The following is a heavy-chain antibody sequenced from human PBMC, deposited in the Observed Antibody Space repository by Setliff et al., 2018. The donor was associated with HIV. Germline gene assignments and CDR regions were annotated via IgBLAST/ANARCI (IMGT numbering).Heavy chain of an antibody. Sequence: GGSLRLSCEASGFTVSSYWMSWVRQAPGKGLEWVANIKQDGSEKYYVDSVKGRFTISRDNAKNSLYLQMNSLRVEDTAVYYCATPRGLYSSSGWGQGTLVTVSS. CDR3: ATPRGLYSSSG. J-gene: IGHJ4*02. CDR1: GFTVSSYW. V-gene: IGHV3-7*03. CDR2: IKQDGSEK. D-gene: IGHD6-13*01.